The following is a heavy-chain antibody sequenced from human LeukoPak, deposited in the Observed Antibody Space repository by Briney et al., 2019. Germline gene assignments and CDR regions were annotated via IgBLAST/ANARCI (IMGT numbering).Heavy chain of an antibody. CDR1: GFTFSSYW. V-gene: IGHV3-74*01. J-gene: IGHJ6*02. CDR2: INSDGSST. Sequence: GGSLRLSCAASGFTFSSYWMHWVRQAPGKGLVWVSRINSDGSSTSYADSVKGRYTISRDNAKNTPYLQMNGLRAEDTAVYYCARSYMKVVAAAGPDYYYYGMDVWGQGTTVTVSS. D-gene: IGHD6-13*01. CDR3: ARSYMKVVAAAGPDYYYYGMDV.